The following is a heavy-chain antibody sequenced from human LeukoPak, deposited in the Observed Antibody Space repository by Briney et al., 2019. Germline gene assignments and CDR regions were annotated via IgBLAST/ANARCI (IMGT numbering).Heavy chain of an antibody. CDR3: ARDNSVGDIAWWFDP. V-gene: IGHV1-2*02. CDR1: GYTINDYY. Sequence: EASVKVSCKASGYTINDYYIHWVRQAPGQGLEWMGWINPNSGGTSYAQKFQGRVTMTRDTSISTAYLELTRLRSEDTAIYYCARDNSVGDIAWWFDPWGQGTLVTVST. D-gene: IGHD3-10*01. CDR2: INPNSGGT. J-gene: IGHJ5*02.